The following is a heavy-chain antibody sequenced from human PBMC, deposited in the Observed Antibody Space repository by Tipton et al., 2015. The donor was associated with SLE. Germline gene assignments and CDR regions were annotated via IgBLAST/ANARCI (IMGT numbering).Heavy chain of an antibody. J-gene: IGHJ6*02. Sequence: SLRLSCAASGFTFSSYSMNWVRQAPGKGLEWVSSISSSSSYIYYADSVKGRFTISRDNAKNSLYLQMNSLRAEDTAVYYCARRLTTLSYGMDVWGQGTTVTVSS. CDR3: ARRLTTLSYGMDV. D-gene: IGHD4-11*01. CDR1: GFTFSSYS. V-gene: IGHV3-21*01. CDR2: ISSSSSYI.